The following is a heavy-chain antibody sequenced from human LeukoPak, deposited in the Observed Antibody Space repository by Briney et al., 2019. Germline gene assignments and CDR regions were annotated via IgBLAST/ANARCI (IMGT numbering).Heavy chain of an antibody. V-gene: IGHV1-69*05. Sequence: ASVKVSCKASGGTFSSYAISWARQAPGQGLEWMGGIIPIFGTANYAQKFQGRVTITTDESTSTAYMELSSLRSEDTAVYYCASGNLRIVGATYYYYYMDVWGKGTTVTVSS. CDR2: IIPIFGTA. D-gene: IGHD1-26*01. CDR3: ASGNLRIVGATYYYYYMDV. CDR1: GGTFSSYA. J-gene: IGHJ6*03.